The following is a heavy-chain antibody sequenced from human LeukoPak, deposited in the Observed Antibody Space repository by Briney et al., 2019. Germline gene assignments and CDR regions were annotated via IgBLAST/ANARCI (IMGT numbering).Heavy chain of an antibody. V-gene: IGHV6-1*01. D-gene: IGHD2-15*01. CDR3: AISRSVENSPRIFDP. Sequence: SQTLSLTCAISGDSVSSNSAAWNWIRQSPSRGLEWLGRTYYRSKRYNDYAVSVKSRITINPDTSKNQFSLQLNSVTPEDTAVYYCAISRSVENSPRIFDPWGQGTLVTVSS. J-gene: IGHJ5*02. CDR1: GDSVSSNSAA. CDR2: TYYRSKRYN.